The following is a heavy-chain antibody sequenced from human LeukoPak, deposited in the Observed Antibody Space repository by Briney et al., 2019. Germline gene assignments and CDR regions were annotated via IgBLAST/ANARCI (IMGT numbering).Heavy chain of an antibody. Sequence: PGGSLRLSCAASGFTFDDYGMSWVRQAPGKGLEWVSGINWNGGSTGYADSVKGRFTISRDNAENSLYLQMNSLRAEDTALYYCARRDIVVVPASILGAFDIWGQGTMVTVSS. D-gene: IGHD2-2*02. V-gene: IGHV3-20*04. CDR1: GFTFDDYG. J-gene: IGHJ3*02. CDR3: ARRDIVVVPASILGAFDI. CDR2: INWNGGST.